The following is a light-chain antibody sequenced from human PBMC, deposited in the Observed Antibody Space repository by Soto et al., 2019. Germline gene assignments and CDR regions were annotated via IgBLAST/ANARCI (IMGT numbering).Light chain of an antibody. CDR3: SSYTSSSTPYV. Sequence: QSVLTQPASVSGSPGQSINISCTGTSSDDGGYNYVSWYQQHPGKAPKLMIYEVSNGPSGVSNRFSGSKSGNTASLTISGLQAEDEADYYCSSYTSSSTPYVFGTGTKGTVL. CDR1: SSDDGGYNY. V-gene: IGLV2-14*01. J-gene: IGLJ1*01. CDR2: EVS.